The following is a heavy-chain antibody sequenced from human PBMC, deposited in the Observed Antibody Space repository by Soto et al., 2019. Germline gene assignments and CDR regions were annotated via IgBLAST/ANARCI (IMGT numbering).Heavy chain of an antibody. CDR3: ASTMATAHYSYSRTDV. CDR2: IDPSDSYT. D-gene: IGHD4-17*01. Sequence: PGESLKISCKGSGYSFTSYWISWVRQMAGKGLEWMGRIDPSDSYTNYSPSFQGHVTISADKSISTAYLQWSSLKASDTAMYYCASTMATAHYSYSRTDVWGQGTTVTVSS. V-gene: IGHV5-10-1*01. J-gene: IGHJ6*02. CDR1: GYSFTSYW.